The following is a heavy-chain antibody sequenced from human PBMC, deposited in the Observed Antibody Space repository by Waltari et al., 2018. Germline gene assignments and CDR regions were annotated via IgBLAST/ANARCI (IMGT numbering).Heavy chain of an antibody. CDR1: GGSISSSSYY. CDR3: ARGWKDYYGSGSYVDY. CDR2: IYYSGST. Sequence: QLQLQESGPGLVKPSETLSLTCTVSGGSISSSSYYWGWIRQPPGKGLEWIGSIYYSGSTCCNPSLKSRVTISVDTSKNQFSLELRAVAAADTAVDCCARGWKDYYGSGSYVDYWGQGTLVTVSS. D-gene: IGHD3-10*01. V-gene: IGHV4-39*07. J-gene: IGHJ4*02.